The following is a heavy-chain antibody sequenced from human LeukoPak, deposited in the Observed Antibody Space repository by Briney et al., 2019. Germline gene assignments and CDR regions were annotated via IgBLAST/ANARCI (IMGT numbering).Heavy chain of an antibody. CDR3: ARTVGDYYYYYGMDV. V-gene: IGHV1-46*01. J-gene: IGHJ6*02. Sequence: ASVKVSCKASGYTFTSYAMHWVRQAPGQGLEWMGIINPSGGSTSYAQKFQGRVTMTRDTSTSTVYMELSSLRSEDTAVYYCARTVGDYYYYYGMDVWGQGTTVTVSS. D-gene: IGHD4-23*01. CDR2: INPSGGST. CDR1: GYTFTSYA.